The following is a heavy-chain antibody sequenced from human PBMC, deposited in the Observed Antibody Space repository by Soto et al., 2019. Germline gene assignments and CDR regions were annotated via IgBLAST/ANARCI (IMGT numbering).Heavy chain of an antibody. J-gene: IGHJ3*02. Sequence: QITLKESGPTLVKPTQTLTLTCIFSGFSLSTSGVGVGWIRQPPGKALEWLAVIYWDDDKGYSPSLKSRVTITRDTSKNQVVFTMTNMDPEDTGTFYCAHLTSWGEGAPFDIWGQGTKVTVSS. CDR1: GFSLSTSGVG. CDR3: AHLTSWGEGAPFDI. V-gene: IGHV2-5*02. CDR2: IYWDDDK. D-gene: IGHD3-16*01.